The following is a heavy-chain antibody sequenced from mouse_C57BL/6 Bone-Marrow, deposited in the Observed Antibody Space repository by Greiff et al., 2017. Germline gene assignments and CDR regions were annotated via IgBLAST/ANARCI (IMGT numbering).Heavy chain of an antibody. D-gene: IGHD1-1*01. CDR1: GFTFSSYA. CDR2: ISDGGSYT. CDR3: ARDRVLRYPFAY. V-gene: IGHV5-4*01. J-gene: IGHJ3*01. Sequence: EVKLVESGGGLVKPGGSLKLSCAASGFTFSSYAMSWVRQTPDKRLEWVATISDGGSYTYYPDNVKGRFTISRDNAKNHRYLQMSHQESEVTAMYYSARDRVLRYPFAYWGQGTLVTVSA.